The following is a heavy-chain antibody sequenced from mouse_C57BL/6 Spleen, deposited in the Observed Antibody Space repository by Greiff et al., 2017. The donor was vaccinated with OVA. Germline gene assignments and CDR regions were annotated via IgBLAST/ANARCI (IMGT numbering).Heavy chain of an antibody. D-gene: IGHD1-1*01. Sequence: QVQLQQSGAELVRPGASVTLSCKASGYTFTDYEMHWVKQTPVHGLDWIGAIDPETGGTAYNQKFKGKAILTADKSSSTAYMELRSLTSEDSAVYYCTRSGYYYGSRYYAMDYWGQGTSVTVSS. J-gene: IGHJ4*01. V-gene: IGHV1-15*01. CDR1: GYTFTDYE. CDR3: TRSGYYYGSRYYAMDY. CDR2: IDPETGGT.